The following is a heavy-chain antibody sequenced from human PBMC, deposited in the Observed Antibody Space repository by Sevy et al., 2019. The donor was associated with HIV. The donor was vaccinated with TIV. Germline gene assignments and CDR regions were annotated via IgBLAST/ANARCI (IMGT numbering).Heavy chain of an antibody. CDR1: GFTFSSYA. CDR3: VKRAGVPIGNNCFDT. D-gene: IGHD1-1*01. Sequence: GGSLRLSCAASGFTFSSYAMNWVRQAPGKGLEWVSVISAIDGTTYYADSVKGRFTISRDNSKNTLYLQMNSLRAEDTAVYYGVKRAGVPIGNNCFDTWGQGTLVTVSS. J-gene: IGHJ5*02. V-gene: IGHV3-23*01. CDR2: ISAIDGTT.